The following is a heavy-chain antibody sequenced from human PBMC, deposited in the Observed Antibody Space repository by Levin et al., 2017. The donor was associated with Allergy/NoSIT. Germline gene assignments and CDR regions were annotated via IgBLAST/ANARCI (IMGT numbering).Heavy chain of an antibody. CDR1: GFSFSGSS. Sequence: LSLTCVGTGFSFSGSSMHWVRQAPGKGLEWVSAMSHDGSAKYYADSVKGRFNISRDNSKNTVDLQLSSLRPEDTAVYYCARVGYGYSNGQGLDYWGQGTLVTVSS. CDR2: MSHDGSAK. J-gene: IGHJ4*02. D-gene: IGHD5-18*01. CDR3: ARVGYGYSNGQGLDY. V-gene: IGHV3-30*03.